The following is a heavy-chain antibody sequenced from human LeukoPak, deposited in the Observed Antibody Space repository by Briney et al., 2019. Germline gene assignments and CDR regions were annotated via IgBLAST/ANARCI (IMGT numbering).Heavy chain of an antibody. CDR2: INWNGGST. CDR3: ARESDPGAFDI. V-gene: IGHV3-20*04. J-gene: IGHJ3*02. CDR1: GFTFSSYA. Sequence: GGSLRLSCAASGFTFSSYAMNWVRQAPGKGLEWVSGINWNGGSTGYADSVKGRFTISRDNAKNSLYLQMNSLRAEDTALYYCARESDPGAFDIWGQGTMVTVSS. D-gene: IGHD2-21*02.